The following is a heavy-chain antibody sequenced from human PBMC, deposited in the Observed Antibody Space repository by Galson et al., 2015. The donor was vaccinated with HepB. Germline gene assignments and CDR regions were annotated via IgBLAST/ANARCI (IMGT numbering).Heavy chain of an antibody. J-gene: IGHJ3*02. Sequence: SVKVCCKASGGSFNTYASNWLRQAPGQALEWMGGIIPTFDTPLYAQRFQVRVTITADNSTSTAYMELSSLTSDDTARYYCARDRTHYYDTSGYSGAFEIGGQGTMVTVSS. CDR2: IIPTFDTP. D-gene: IGHD3-22*01. CDR3: ARDRTHYYDTSGYSGAFEI. CDR1: GGSFNTYA. V-gene: IGHV1-69*06.